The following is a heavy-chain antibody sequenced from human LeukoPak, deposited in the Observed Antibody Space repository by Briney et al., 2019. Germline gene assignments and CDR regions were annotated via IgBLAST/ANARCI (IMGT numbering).Heavy chain of an antibody. Sequence: GESLKISCKGSGYSFTSYWIGWVRQMPGKGLEWMGIIYPGDSDTGYSPSFQGQVTISADKPVSTAYLQWSSLKASDTAIYYCARVRRSSGWFGDYWGQGTLVTVSS. CDR1: GYSFTSYW. J-gene: IGHJ4*02. V-gene: IGHV5-51*04. D-gene: IGHD6-19*01. CDR2: IYPGDSDT. CDR3: ARVRRSSGWFGDY.